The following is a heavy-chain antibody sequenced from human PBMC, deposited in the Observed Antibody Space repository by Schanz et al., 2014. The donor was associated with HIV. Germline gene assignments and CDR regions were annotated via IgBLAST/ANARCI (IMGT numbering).Heavy chain of an antibody. CDR2: ISGNGDSA. CDR1: GFNFNNYA. Sequence: EVQLLESGGGLEQPGGSLRLSCAASGFNFNNYAMTWVRQAPGKGLEWVSSISGNGDSAYYADSVKGRLTISRDNSKNTLYLQMNSLRAEDTAVYYCVRGLLFQGCFDSWGQGALVTVSS. V-gene: IGHV3-23*01. J-gene: IGHJ5*01. D-gene: IGHD3-10*01. CDR3: VRGLLFQGCFDS.